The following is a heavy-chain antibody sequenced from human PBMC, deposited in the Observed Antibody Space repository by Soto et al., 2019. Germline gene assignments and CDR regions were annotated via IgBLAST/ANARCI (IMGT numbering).Heavy chain of an antibody. J-gene: IGHJ4*02. CDR2: ISAYNGNT. V-gene: IGHV1-18*04. D-gene: IGHD6-6*01. CDR1: GYTFTSYG. Sequence: SVKVSCKASGYTFTSYGISWVRQAPGQGLEWMGWISAYNGNTNYAQKLQGRVTMTTDTSTSTAYMELRSLRSDDTAVYYCARDSSSSVLVGFDYWGQGTLVTVSS. CDR3: ARDSSSSVLVGFDY.